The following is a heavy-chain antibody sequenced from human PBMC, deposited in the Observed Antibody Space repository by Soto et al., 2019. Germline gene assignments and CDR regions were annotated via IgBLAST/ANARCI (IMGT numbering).Heavy chain of an antibody. CDR3: ARGGYFDWLTVVAFDI. CDR1: GFTFSSYA. J-gene: IGHJ3*02. D-gene: IGHD3-9*01. CDR2: ISGGGDST. Sequence: PWGSLRLSCAASGFTFSSYAMSWVRQAPGKGLGWVSAISGGGDSTYYADSVKGRFTISRDNAKNSLYLQMNSLRAEDTAVYYCARGGYFDWLTVVAFDIWGQGTMVTVSS. V-gene: IGHV3-23*01.